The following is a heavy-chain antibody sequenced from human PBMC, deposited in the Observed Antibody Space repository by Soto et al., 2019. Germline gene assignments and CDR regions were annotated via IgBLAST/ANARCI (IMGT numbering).Heavy chain of an antibody. J-gene: IGHJ5*02. V-gene: IGHV4-59*01. D-gene: IGHD3-22*01. CDR1: GDSNSRYY. Sequence: SETLSLTCTVSGDSNSRYYWSWIRQPPGKGLEWIGYIYYSGSTNYNPSLKSRVTISVDTSKNQFSLRLSSVTAADTAVYYCAREPTAVDSSGSWFDPWGQRTLVTVSS. CDR3: AREPTAVDSSGSWFDP. CDR2: IYYSGST.